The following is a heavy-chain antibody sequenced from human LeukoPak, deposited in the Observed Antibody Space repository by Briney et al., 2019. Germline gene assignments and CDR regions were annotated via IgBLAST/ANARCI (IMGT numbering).Heavy chain of an antibody. J-gene: IGHJ4*02. Sequence: ASVKVSCKASGYTFSNYIISWVQQAPGQGLEWMGCISAYNGNTNYAQKFQGRVTMTTDTSTSTAYMELRSLRSDDTAIYYCARDRSSSDYWGQGTLVTVSS. V-gene: IGHV1-18*04. CDR3: ARDRSSSDY. D-gene: IGHD3-10*01. CDR2: ISAYNGNT. CDR1: GYTFSNYI.